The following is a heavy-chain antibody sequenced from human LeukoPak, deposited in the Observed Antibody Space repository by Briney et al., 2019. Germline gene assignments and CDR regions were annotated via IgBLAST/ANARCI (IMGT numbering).Heavy chain of an antibody. Sequence: GESLKISCKGSGYSFTSYWIGWVRQMPGKGLEWMGIIYPGDSDTRYSPSFQGQVTISADKSISTAYLQWSSLKASDTAMYYCARSDMVRGVIIGAFDIWGQGTMVTVSS. J-gene: IGHJ3*02. CDR3: ARSDMVRGVIIGAFDI. V-gene: IGHV5-51*01. CDR1: GYSFTSYW. CDR2: IYPGDSDT. D-gene: IGHD3-10*01.